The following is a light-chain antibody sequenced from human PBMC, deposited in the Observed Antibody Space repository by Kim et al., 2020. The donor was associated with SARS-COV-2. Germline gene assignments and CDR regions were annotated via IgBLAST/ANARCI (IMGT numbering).Light chain of an antibody. J-gene: IGKJ2*01. CDR1: LSVDNC. Sequence: SLSPGERVTLACRASLSVDNCLAWYQQKPGQAPRVLIYSVSTRATGIPDRISGSGYGTDFTLTITRLEPEDFAKYYCQQYGNTPYTFGQGTKL. CDR3: QQYGNTPYT. CDR2: SVS. V-gene: IGKV3-20*01.